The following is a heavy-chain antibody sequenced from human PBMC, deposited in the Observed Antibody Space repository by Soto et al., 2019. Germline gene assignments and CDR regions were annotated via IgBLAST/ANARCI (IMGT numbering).Heavy chain of an antibody. D-gene: IGHD5-12*01. V-gene: IGHV3-74*01. CDR2: IYRDGSGT. Sequence: VQLVESGGGLVQPGGSLRLSCGASGFTFSRYWMHWVRQAPGKGLVWVSRIYRDGSGTDYADSVRGRFTMSRDNAKNTLYLQMNRLSAEDTGLYYCVRDGDGFDFDYWGQGALVIVSS. CDR3: VRDGDGFDFDY. CDR1: GFTFSRYW. J-gene: IGHJ4*02.